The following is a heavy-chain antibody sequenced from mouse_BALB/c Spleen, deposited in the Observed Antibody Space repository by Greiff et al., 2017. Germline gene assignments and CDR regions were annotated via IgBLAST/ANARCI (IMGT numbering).Heavy chain of an antibody. CDR1: GFTFSSYT. D-gene: IGHD2-4*01. Sequence: EVMLVESGGGLVQPGGSLKLSCAASGFTFSSYTMSWVRQTPEKRLEWVAYISNGGGSTYYPDTVKGRFTISRDNAKNTLYLQMSSLKSEDTAMYYCARQGIYYDYDGYAMDYWGQGTSVTVSS. V-gene: IGHV5-12-2*01. J-gene: IGHJ4*01. CDR2: ISNGGGST. CDR3: ARQGIYYDYDGYAMDY.